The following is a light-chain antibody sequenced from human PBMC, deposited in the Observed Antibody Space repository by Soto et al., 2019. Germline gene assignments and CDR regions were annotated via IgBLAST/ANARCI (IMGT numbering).Light chain of an antibody. V-gene: IGLV7-46*01. CDR2: DTT. CDR3: LLSFGGARV. CDR1: TGPVTSGQY. Sequence: QAVVTQEPSLTVSPGGTVTLTCGSSTGPVTSGQYPYWFQQKPGQAPRTLIYDTTNSHSWTPARFSGSLLGGKAALTLSGAQPEDEAVFYCLLSFGGARVFGGGTKLTVL. J-gene: IGLJ3*02.